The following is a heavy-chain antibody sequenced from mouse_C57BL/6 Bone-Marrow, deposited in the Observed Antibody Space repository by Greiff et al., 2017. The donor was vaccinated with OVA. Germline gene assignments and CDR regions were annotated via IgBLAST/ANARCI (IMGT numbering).Heavy chain of an antibody. CDR1: GFTFSSYA. CDR3: ARPLLLAY. J-gene: IGHJ3*01. V-gene: IGHV5-4*01. Sequence: EVQVVESGGGLVKPGGSLKLSCAASGFTFSSYAMSWVRQTPEKRLEWVATISDGGSYTYYPDNVKGRFTISRDNAKNNLYLQMSHLKSEDTAMYYCARPLLLAYWGQGTLVTVSA. D-gene: IGHD1-1*01. CDR2: ISDGGSYT.